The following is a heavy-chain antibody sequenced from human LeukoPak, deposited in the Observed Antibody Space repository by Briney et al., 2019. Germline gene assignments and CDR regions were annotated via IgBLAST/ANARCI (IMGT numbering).Heavy chain of an antibody. J-gene: IGHJ4*02. D-gene: IGHD7-27*01. CDR1: GFAFSAYW. V-gene: IGHV3-7*01. CDR2: IDLGGSAK. Sequence: PGGSLRLSCSASGFAFSAYWMNWVRQAPGKGPEWVANIDLGGSAKSYVDSVKGRCTISRDNANNSLYLQMNSLRVEDTAVYYCAAWGLQNYWGQGNLVTVSS. CDR3: AAWGLQNY.